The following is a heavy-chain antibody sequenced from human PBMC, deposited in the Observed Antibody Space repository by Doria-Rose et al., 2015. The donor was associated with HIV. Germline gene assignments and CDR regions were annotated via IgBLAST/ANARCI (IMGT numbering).Heavy chain of an antibody. V-gene: IGHV3-9*01. CDR1: GFSFESYA. D-gene: IGHD3-3*01. CDR2: ISWDRGAK. CDR3: AKAPIIGPKYYCYMDV. Sequence: EVQLVETGGGLVQPGRSLRLSRVGSGFSFESYAMHWVRLAPGKCLEWVAGISWDRGAKGSADSVEGRFTIYRDNAKKSVYLEMRSLRPEDTAFYYCAKAPIIGPKYYCYMDVWGKGTSVTVTS. J-gene: IGHJ6*03.